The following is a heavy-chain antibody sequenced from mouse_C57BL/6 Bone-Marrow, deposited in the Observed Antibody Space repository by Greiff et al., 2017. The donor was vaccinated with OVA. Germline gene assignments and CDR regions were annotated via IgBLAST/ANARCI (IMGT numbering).Heavy chain of an antibody. D-gene: IGHD2-3*01. CDR2: IDPSDSYT. CDR1: GYTFTSYW. V-gene: IGHV1-69*01. CDR3: ARARWLLRFDH. J-gene: IGHJ2*01. Sequence: QVQLKQPGAELVMPGASVKLSCKASGYTFTSYWMHWVKQRPGQGLEWIGEIDPSDSYTNYNQKFKGKSTLTVDKSSSTAYMQLTSLTSEDSAVYYCARARWLLRFDHWGQGTTLTVSS.